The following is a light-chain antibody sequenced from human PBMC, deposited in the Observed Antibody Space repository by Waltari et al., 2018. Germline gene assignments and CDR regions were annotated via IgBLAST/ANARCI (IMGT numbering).Light chain of an antibody. CDR1: QSVSTY. CDR2: DAS. V-gene: IGKV3-11*01. CDR3: QQRSNWPPT. Sequence: EIVLTQSPAALSLSPGERATLSCRASQSVSTYLAWYQQTPGQAPRLLIYDASKRATGIPARFRGSGSGTDFTLTISSLEPEDFAIYYCQQRSNWPPTFGQGTKLEIK. J-gene: IGKJ2*01.